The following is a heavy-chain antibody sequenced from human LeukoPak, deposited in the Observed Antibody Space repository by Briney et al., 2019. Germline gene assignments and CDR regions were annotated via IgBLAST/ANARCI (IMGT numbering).Heavy chain of an antibody. D-gene: IGHD6-13*01. CDR3: ARADSSSWRL. CDR1: GGSFSGYY. Sequence: SETLSLTCAVYGGSFSGYYWSWIRQPPGKGLEWIGEINHSGSTNYNPSLKSRVTISVDTSKNQFSLKLSSVTAADTAVYYCARADSSSWRLWGQGTLVTVSS. V-gene: IGHV4-34*01. CDR2: INHSGST. J-gene: IGHJ4*02.